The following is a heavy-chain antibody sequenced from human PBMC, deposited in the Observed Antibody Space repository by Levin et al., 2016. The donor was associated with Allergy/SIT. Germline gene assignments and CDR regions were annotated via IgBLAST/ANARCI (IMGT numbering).Heavy chain of an antibody. V-gene: IGHV1-2*02. CDR2: INPNSGGT. J-gene: IGHJ3*02. CDR1: GYTFTGYY. CDR3: ARDEVVRHAFDI. Sequence: ASVKVSCKASGYTFTGYYMHWVRQAPGQGLEWMGWINPNSGGTNYAQKFQGRVTMTRDTSISTAYMELSRLRSDDTAVYYCARDEVVRHAFDIWGQGTMVTVSS. D-gene: IGHD2-21*01.